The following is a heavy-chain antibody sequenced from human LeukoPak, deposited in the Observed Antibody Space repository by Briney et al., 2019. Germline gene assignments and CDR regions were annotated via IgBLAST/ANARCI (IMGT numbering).Heavy chain of an antibody. J-gene: IGHJ4*02. V-gene: IGHV4-39*01. D-gene: IGHD1-26*01. Sequence: PSETLSLTCTVSGGSISSSSYYWGWIRQPPGKGLEWIGSIYYSGSTYYNPSLKSRVTISVDTSKNQFSLKLSSVTAADTAVYYCARLLLQGELPVDYWGQGTLVTVSS. CDR3: ARLLLQGELPVDY. CDR2: IYYSGST. CDR1: GGSISSSSYY.